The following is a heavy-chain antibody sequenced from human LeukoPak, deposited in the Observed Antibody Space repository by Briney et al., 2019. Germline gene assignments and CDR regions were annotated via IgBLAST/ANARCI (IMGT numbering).Heavy chain of an antibody. CDR3: ASLAPRCCSSTSCPPFDY. J-gene: IGHJ4*02. CDR2: ISSSGSAI. V-gene: IGHV3-11*04. CDR1: GFTFSDYY. Sequence: GGSLRLSCAASGFTFSDYYMSWIRQAPGKGLEWVSYISSSGSAIYYADSVKGRFTISRDNAKNSLYLQMNSLRAEDTAVYYCASLAPRCCSSTSCPPFDYWGQGTLVTVSS. D-gene: IGHD2-2*01.